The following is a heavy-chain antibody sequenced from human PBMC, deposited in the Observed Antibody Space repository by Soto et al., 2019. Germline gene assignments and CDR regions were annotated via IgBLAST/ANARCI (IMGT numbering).Heavy chain of an antibody. J-gene: IGHJ5*02. Sequence: QVQLQESGPGLVKPSETLSLTCTVSGDSISSDYWSWIRQPPGKGLEWIGNIHYSGSTNYNPSLKSRVTISVDTSKNQFSLRLSSVTAADTAVYYCARESEYSGYDSGWIDPWGQGTLVTVSS. CDR2: IHYSGST. V-gene: IGHV4-59*01. CDR3: ARESEYSGYDSGWIDP. CDR1: GDSISSDY. D-gene: IGHD5-12*01.